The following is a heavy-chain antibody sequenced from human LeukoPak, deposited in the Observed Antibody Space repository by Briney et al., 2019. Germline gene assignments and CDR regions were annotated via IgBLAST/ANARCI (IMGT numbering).Heavy chain of an antibody. J-gene: IGHJ4*02. Sequence: PGGSLRLSCAASGFTFSSYGMHWVRQAPGKGLEWVAFIRYDGSNKYYADSVKGRFTISRDNSKNTLYLQMNSLRAEDTAVYYCAKGEPLDITIFGVVTSYFDYWGQGTRVTVSS. V-gene: IGHV3-30*02. CDR2: IRYDGSNK. CDR3: AKGEPLDITIFGVVTSYFDY. D-gene: IGHD3-3*01. CDR1: GFTFSSYG.